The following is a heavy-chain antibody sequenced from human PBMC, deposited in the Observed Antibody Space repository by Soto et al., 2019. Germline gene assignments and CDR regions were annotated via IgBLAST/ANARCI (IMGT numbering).Heavy chain of an antibody. V-gene: IGHV3-23*01. CDR1: GFTFSSYA. Sequence: EVQLLESGGGLVQPGGSLRLSCAASGFTFSSYAMSWVRQAPGKGLEWVSAISGSGGSTYYADSVKGRFTISRDNSKNTLYLQMNRLRAEDTAVYYCAKFLSRRRSWVYYGMDVWGQGTTVTVSS. D-gene: IGHD1-26*01. CDR3: AKFLSRRRSWVYYGMDV. J-gene: IGHJ6*02. CDR2: ISGSGGST.